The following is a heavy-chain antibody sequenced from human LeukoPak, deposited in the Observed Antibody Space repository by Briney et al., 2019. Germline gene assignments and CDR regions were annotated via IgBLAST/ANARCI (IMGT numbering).Heavy chain of an antibody. CDR3: ARDGNSGWYSDY. CDR2: ISSSSSYI. CDR1: GFTFSSYS. Sequence: GGSLRLSCAASGFTFSSYSMNWVRQAPGKGLEWVSSISSSSSYIYYADSVKGRFTISRDNAKNSLYLQMNSPRADDTALYHCARDGNSGWYSDYWGRGTLVTVSS. V-gene: IGHV3-21*04. D-gene: IGHD6-19*01. J-gene: IGHJ4*02.